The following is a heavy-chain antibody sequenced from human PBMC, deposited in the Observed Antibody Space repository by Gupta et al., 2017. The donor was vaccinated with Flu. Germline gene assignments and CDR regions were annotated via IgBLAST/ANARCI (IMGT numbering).Heavy chain of an antibody. D-gene: IGHD1-14*01. CDR3: AKDKRGMGRQRQFDY. V-gene: IGHV3-23*01. Sequence: EVQLLESGGGLVQPVGSLRLSCAASGFTFSSYAMSWVRQAPGKGLEWVSAISGSGGRTYYADSGKGRFTISRDNAKNTLYLQMNSLRAEDTAVYYCAKDKRGMGRQRQFDYWGQGTLVTVSS. CDR1: GFTFSSYA. J-gene: IGHJ4*02. CDR2: ISGSGGRT.